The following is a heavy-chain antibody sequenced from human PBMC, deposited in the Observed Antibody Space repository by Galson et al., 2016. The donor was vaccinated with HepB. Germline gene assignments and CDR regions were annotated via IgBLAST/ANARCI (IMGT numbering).Heavy chain of an antibody. D-gene: IGHD3-16*01. Sequence: SETLSLTCGLFNGPLSNYFWSWIRQTPGKGLEWIGEINHRGTTNKNPSLKSRLTMSIDTSKNQFSLKLSSVTAADTAVYYCAGGSADTFVHRRLGGIFVSWGQGTLVAVSS. CDR3: AGGSADTFVHRRLGGIFVS. J-gene: IGHJ4*02. CDR1: NGPLSNYF. CDR2: INHRGTT. V-gene: IGHV4-34*01.